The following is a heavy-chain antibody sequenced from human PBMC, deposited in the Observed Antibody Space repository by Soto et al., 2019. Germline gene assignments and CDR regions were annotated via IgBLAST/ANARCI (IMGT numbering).Heavy chain of an antibody. V-gene: IGHV3-30-3*01. Sequence: GGSLRLSCTASGFAFNNFAIHWVRQAPGKGLEWVAVISYDGSNKYYADSVKGRFTISRDNSKNTVYLQMNSLRAEDTAVYYFARPTSASPPGNYYYGMDVRGHGTTVTVSS. CDR1: GFAFNNFA. CDR3: ARPTSASPPGNYYYGMDV. J-gene: IGHJ6*02. CDR2: ISYDGSNK. D-gene: IGHD1-26*01.